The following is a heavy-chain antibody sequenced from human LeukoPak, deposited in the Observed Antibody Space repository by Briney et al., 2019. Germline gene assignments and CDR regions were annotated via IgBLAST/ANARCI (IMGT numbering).Heavy chain of an antibody. CDR1: GFTFSTYS. CDR2: ISSSGSTI. CDR3: ARGGYGDYDTDYFDY. V-gene: IGHV3-48*04. Sequence: GGSLRLSCAASGFTFSTYSMNWVRQAPGKGLAWVSYISSSGSTIYYADSVKGRFTISRDNAKNSLYLQMNSLRAEDTAVYYCARGGYGDYDTDYFDYWGQGTLITVSS. J-gene: IGHJ4*02. D-gene: IGHD4-17*01.